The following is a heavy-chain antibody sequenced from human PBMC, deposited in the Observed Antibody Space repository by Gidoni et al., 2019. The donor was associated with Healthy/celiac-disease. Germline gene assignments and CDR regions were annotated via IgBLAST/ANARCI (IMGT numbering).Heavy chain of an antibody. V-gene: IGHV4-39*01. D-gene: IGHD1-26*01. Sequence: QLQLQESGPGLVKPSETLSLTCTVSGGSISSISYYLGWIRQPPGTGLEWIGSTYYSGSTYYNPSLKSRVTISVDTSKNQFSLKLSSVTAADTAVYYCARRIVGATPFDYWGQGTLVTVSS. J-gene: IGHJ4*02. CDR2: TYYSGST. CDR3: ARRIVGATPFDY. CDR1: GGSISSISYY.